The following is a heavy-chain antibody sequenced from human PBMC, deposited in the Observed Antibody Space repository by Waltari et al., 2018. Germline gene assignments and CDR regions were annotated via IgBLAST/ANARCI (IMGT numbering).Heavy chain of an antibody. Sequence: QVQLVQSGAEVKKPGASVKVSCKASGYTFTSYAMHWLRQAPGQRLEWMGWINAGNGNTKYSQKFQGRVTITRDTSASTAYMELSSLRSEDTAVYYCARDYGDYDYFDYWGQGTLVTVSS. V-gene: IGHV1-3*01. CDR2: INAGNGNT. CDR3: ARDYGDYDYFDY. D-gene: IGHD4-17*01. CDR1: GYTFTSYA. J-gene: IGHJ4*02.